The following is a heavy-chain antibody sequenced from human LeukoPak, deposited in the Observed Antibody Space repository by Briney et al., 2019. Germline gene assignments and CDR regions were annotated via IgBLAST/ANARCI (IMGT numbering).Heavy chain of an antibody. CDR3: ARAAKSGYYCWFDP. V-gene: IGHV1-2*02. CDR1: GYTFTSYG. D-gene: IGHD3-3*01. CDR2: INPNSGGT. J-gene: IGHJ5*02. Sequence: GASVKVSCKASGYTFTSYGISWVRQAPGQGLEWMGWINPNSGGTNYAQKFQGRVTMTRDTSISTAYMELSRLRSDDTAVYYCARAAKSGYYCWFDPWGQGTLVTVSS.